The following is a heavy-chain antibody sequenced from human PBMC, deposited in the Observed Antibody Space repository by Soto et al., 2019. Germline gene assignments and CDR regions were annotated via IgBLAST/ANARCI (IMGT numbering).Heavy chain of an antibody. J-gene: IGHJ5*02. CDR3: ARYPGTHGFDT. CDR1: GGSFSGYY. D-gene: IGHD1-1*01. CDR2: INHSGST. Sequence: PSETLSLTCAVYGGSFSGYYWSWIRQPPGKGLEWIGEINHSGSTNYNPSLKSRVTISVDTSKNQFSLKLSSVTAADTAVYYCARYPGTHGFDTWGQGTLVTVSS. V-gene: IGHV4-34*01.